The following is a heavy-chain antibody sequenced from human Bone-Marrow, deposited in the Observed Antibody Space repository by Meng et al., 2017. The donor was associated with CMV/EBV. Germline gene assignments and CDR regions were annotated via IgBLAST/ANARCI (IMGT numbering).Heavy chain of an antibody. V-gene: IGHV4-61*01. CDR2: TIDGARI. D-gene: IGHD1-26*01. CDR1: GGSVSSGYYH. CDR3: AGLIAGPSGRGP. J-gene: IGHJ5*02. Sequence: SETLSLTCTVSGGSVSSGYYHWNWIRQPPGKGLEWIGQTIDGARINYNPSLQSRLTISVDTSKNQFSLNLNSVTAADTAGYYCAGLIAGPSGRGPWGQGTLVTVSS.